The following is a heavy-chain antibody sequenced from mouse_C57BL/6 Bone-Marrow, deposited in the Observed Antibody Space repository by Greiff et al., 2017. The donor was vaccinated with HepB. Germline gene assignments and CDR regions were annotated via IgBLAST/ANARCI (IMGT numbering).Heavy chain of an antibody. Sequence: VQLQQSGAELMKPGASVKLSCKATGYTFTGYWLEWVKQRPGHGLEWIGEILPGSGSTNYNEKFKGKATFTADTSSNTAYMQLSSLTTEDSAIYYCAREHYYGSRGDYAMDYWGQGTSVTVSS. D-gene: IGHD1-1*01. CDR1: GYTFTGYW. J-gene: IGHJ4*01. V-gene: IGHV1-9*01. CDR2: ILPGSGST. CDR3: AREHYYGSRGDYAMDY.